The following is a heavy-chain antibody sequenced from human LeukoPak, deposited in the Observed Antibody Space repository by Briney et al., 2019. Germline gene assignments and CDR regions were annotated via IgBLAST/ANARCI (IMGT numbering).Heavy chain of an antibody. J-gene: IGHJ4*02. D-gene: IGHD3-9*01. CDR3: ASEGILTGYFDY. CDR1: GFTFSDHF. V-gene: IGHV3-11*01. CDR2: ISSAAISL. Sequence: GGSLRLSCTGSGFTFSDHFMTWIRQAPGKGLEWVSSISSAAISLHYTDSVKGRFTISRDNAKNSLYLEMSSLRVEDTAEYYCASEGILTGYFDYWGLGTLVTVSS.